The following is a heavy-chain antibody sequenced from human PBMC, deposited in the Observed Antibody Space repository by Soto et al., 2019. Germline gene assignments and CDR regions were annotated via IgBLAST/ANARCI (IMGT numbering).Heavy chain of an antibody. CDR3: ASPYSSSWSQAPGLDY. V-gene: IGHV1-69*13. J-gene: IGHJ4*02. CDR1: GGTFSSYA. D-gene: IGHD6-13*01. Sequence: GASVKVSCKASGGTFSSYAISWVRQAPGQGLEWMGGIIPIFGTANYAQKFQGRVTITADESTSTAYMELSSLRSEDTAVYYCASPYSSSWSQAPGLDYWGQGTLVTVSS. CDR2: IIPIFGTA.